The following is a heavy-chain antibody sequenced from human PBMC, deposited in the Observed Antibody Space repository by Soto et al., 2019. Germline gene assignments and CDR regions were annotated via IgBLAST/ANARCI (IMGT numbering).Heavy chain of an antibody. CDR1: GYTFTNYR. V-gene: IGHV1-18*01. D-gene: IGHD3-16*02. CDR3: ARDRLHLGELSPGEY. CDR2: NR. Sequence: QVQLMQSGPEVKKPGASVKVSCKASGYTFTNYRINWVRQAPGQGLEWMGYNRNYAQKLQGRVTMTTDTATSTAYMEMRSLRSDDTAVYYCARDRLHLGELSPGEYWGQGTVVTVSS. J-gene: IGHJ4*02.